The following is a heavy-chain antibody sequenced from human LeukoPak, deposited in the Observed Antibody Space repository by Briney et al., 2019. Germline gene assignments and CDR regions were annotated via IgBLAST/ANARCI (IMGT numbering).Heavy chain of an antibody. V-gene: IGHV1-2*02. Sequence: GASVKVSCKASGYTFTGYYMHWVRQAPGQGLEWMGWINPNSGGTNYAQKFQGRVTMTRDTSSSTAYMELSRLRSDDTAVYYCARADSSSWPSWAYSSMGPYYWGQGTLVTVSS. D-gene: IGHD6-13*01. J-gene: IGHJ4*02. CDR1: GYTFTGYY. CDR2: INPNSGGT. CDR3: ARADSSSWPSWAYSSMGPYY.